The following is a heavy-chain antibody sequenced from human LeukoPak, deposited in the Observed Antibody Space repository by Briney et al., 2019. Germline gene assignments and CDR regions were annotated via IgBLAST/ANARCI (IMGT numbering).Heavy chain of an antibody. Sequence: SETLSLTCAVYGGSFSGYYWSWIRQPPGKGLEWIGEINHSGNTYYNPSLKSRVTISVDKSKNQFSLKLRSVTAADTAVYYCARDPRIAAASYFDFWGQGTLVTVSS. CDR3: ARDPRIAAASYFDF. CDR2: INHSGNT. V-gene: IGHV4-34*01. CDR1: GGSFSGYY. J-gene: IGHJ4*02. D-gene: IGHD6-13*01.